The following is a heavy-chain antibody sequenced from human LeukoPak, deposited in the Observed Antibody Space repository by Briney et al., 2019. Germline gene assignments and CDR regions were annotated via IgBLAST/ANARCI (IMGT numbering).Heavy chain of an antibody. J-gene: IGHJ4*02. Sequence: GASVKVSCKASGYTFTSYGISWVRQAPGQGLEWMGWISAYNGNTHYAQKLQGRVTMTTDTSTSTAYMELRSLSSDDTAVYYCASDLVGATYRTSGYWGQGTLVTVSS. CDR1: GYTFTSYG. V-gene: IGHV1-18*01. CDR2: ISAYNGNT. D-gene: IGHD1-26*01. CDR3: ASDLVGATYRTSGY.